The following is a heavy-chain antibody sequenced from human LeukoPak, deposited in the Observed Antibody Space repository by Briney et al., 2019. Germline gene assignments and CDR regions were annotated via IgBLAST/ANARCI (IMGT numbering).Heavy chain of an antibody. Sequence: GGSLRLSCAASGFTFSSYWMSWVRQAPGKGLEWVANIKQDGSEKYYVDSVKGRFTISRDNAKNSLYLQMNSLRAEDAAVYYCASVIAVADPFDYWGQGTLVTVSS. CDR1: GFTFSSYW. CDR3: ASVIAVADPFDY. J-gene: IGHJ4*02. V-gene: IGHV3-7*01. CDR2: IKQDGSEK. D-gene: IGHD6-19*01.